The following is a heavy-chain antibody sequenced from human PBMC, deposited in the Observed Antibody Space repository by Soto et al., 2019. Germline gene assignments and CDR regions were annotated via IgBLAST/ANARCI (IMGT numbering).Heavy chain of an antibody. D-gene: IGHD3-22*01. CDR3: AQGRERYYYDSSGYQYYYGMDV. Sequence: ASVKVSCKASGYTFTSYGISWVRQAPGQGLEWMGWISAYNGNTNYAQKLQGRVTMTTDTSTSTAYMELRSLRSDDTAVYYCAQGRERYYYDSSGYQYYYGMDVWGQGTTITVS. CDR2: ISAYNGNT. J-gene: IGHJ6*02. CDR1: GYTFTSYG. V-gene: IGHV1-18*01.